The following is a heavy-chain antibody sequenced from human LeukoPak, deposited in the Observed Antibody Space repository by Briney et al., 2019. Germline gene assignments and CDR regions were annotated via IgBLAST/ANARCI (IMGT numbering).Heavy chain of an antibody. D-gene: IGHD5-24*01. CDR3: VKARRDGYNSWGIFDY. Sequence: PGGSLRLSCAASGFTFDDYTMHWVRQAPGKGLEWVSGISPSGDITYYADSVKGRFTISRDNAKNSLYLQMNSLRVEDMALYYCVKARRDGYNSWGIFDYWGQGTLVTVSS. J-gene: IGHJ4*02. CDR2: ISPSGDIT. V-gene: IGHV3-9*03. CDR1: GFTFDDYT.